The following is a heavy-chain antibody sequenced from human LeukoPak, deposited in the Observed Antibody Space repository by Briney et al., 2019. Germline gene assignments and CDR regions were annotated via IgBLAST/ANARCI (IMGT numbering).Heavy chain of an antibody. CDR1: GGSISSGGYY. CDR2: IYYSGST. D-gene: IGHD3-22*01. J-gene: IGHJ4*02. Sequence: PSETLSLTCTVSGGSISSGGYYWSWIRQHPGKGLEWFGYIYYSGSTYYNPSLKSRVTISVDTSKNQFFLKLSSVTAADTAVYYCARGGPTYYYDSSGYLFDYWGQGTLVTVSS. CDR3: ARGGPTYYYDSSGYLFDY. V-gene: IGHV4-31*03.